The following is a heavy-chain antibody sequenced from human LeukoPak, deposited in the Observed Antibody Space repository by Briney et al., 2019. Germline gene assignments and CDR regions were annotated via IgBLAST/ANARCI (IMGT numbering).Heavy chain of an antibody. D-gene: IGHD5-18*01. Sequence: ASVKVSCKASGYTFTGYYMHWVRQAPGQGLEWMGWINPNSGGTNYAQKFQGRVTMTRDTSISTAYMELSRLRSDDTAVYYCARGHVDTAMADSSYFDYWGQGTLVTVSS. CDR3: ARGHVDTAMADSSYFDY. J-gene: IGHJ4*02. V-gene: IGHV1-2*02. CDR1: GYTFTGYY. CDR2: INPNSGGT.